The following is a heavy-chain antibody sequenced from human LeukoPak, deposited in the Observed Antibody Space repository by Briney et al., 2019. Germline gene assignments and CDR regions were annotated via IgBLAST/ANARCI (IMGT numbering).Heavy chain of an antibody. D-gene: IGHD3-10*01. J-gene: IGHJ4*02. Sequence: PSETLSLTCAVSGGSISTYYWSWIRQPPGKGLEWIGYIYYSGSTNYNPSLKSRVTISVDTSKNQFSLKLSSATAADTAVYYCARGGLTMVRGVTSPYYFDYWGQGTLVTVSS. V-gene: IGHV4-59*01. CDR2: IYYSGST. CDR3: ARGGLTMVRGVTSPYYFDY. CDR1: GGSISTYY.